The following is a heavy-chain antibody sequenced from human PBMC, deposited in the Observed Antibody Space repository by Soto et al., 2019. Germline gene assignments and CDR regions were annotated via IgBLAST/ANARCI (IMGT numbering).Heavy chain of an antibody. J-gene: IGHJ4*02. CDR2: INPSGGST. Sequence: ASVKVSCKASRYTFTSYYMHWVRQAPGQGLEWMGIINPSGGSTSYPQKFQGRVTMTRDTSTSTVYMELSSLRSEDTAVYYCSRGEVAVAGYWGQGNLVNVSS. CDR3: SRGEVAVAGY. D-gene: IGHD6-19*01. CDR1: RYTFTSYY. V-gene: IGHV1-46*01.